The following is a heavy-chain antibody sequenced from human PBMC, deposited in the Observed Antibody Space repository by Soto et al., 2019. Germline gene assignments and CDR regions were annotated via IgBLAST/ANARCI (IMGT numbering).Heavy chain of an antibody. V-gene: IGHV3-7*05. J-gene: IGHJ4*02. Sequence: PGGSLRLSCAASGFTFSRFGMTWVRQAPGKGLECVANIKQDGSDKYYLDSVKGRFTISRDNAKSSLYLQMDGLRAEDTAIYYCARDNYNGDYPSPTDYWGRGALVTVSS. D-gene: IGHD4-17*01. CDR3: ARDNYNGDYPSPTDY. CDR2: IKQDGSDK. CDR1: GFTFSRFG.